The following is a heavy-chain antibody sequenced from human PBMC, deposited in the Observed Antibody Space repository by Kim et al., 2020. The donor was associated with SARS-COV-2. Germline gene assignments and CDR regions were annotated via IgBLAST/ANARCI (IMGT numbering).Heavy chain of an antibody. D-gene: IGHD2-21*02. J-gene: IGHJ4*02. Sequence: KRRVTISVDTSKNQFCLKLSAVTAADTAVYYCARDPLFDCKGDCSYYFDYWGQGTLVTVSS. CDR3: ARDPLFDCKGDCSYYFDY. V-gene: IGHV4-34*01.